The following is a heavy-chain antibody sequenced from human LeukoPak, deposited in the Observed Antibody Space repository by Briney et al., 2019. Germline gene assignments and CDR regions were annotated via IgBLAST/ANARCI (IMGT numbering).Heavy chain of an antibody. D-gene: IGHD3-9*01. V-gene: IGHV3-7*01. CDR3: ARDPSYYDILTGYYTLDAFDI. J-gene: IGHJ3*02. CDR2: IKQDGSEK. CDR1: GFTFSSYW. Sequence: GGSLRLSCAASGFTFSSYWMSWVRQAPGKGLEWVANIKQDGSEKYYVDSVKGRFTISRDNAKNSLYLQMNSLRAEDTAVYYCARDPSYYDILTGYYTLDAFDIWGQGTMVTVSS.